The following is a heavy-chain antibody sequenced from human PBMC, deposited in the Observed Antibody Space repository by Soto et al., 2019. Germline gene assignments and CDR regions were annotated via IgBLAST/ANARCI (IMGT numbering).Heavy chain of an antibody. Sequence: PGGSLRLSCAASGFTFSSYGMHWVRQAPGKGLEWVAVIWYDGSNKYYADSVKGRFTISRDNSKNTLYLQMNSLRAEDTAVYYCARARATVTAGFDYWGQGTLVTVSS. D-gene: IGHD4-17*01. J-gene: IGHJ4*02. CDR1: GFTFSSYG. CDR2: IWYDGSNK. V-gene: IGHV3-33*01. CDR3: ARARATVTAGFDY.